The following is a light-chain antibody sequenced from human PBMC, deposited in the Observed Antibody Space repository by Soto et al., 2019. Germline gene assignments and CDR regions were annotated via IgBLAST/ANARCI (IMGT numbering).Light chain of an antibody. CDR1: QDIRNY. V-gene: IGKV1-27*01. J-gene: IGKJ4*01. Sequence: DIQMTHSPSSLSASVGDRVTITCRASQDIRNYLAWYQQKPGKVPKLLISAASTLQPRVPSRFSGSGSGTDFTLTISSLQPEDVATYYCQKYNGAPLTFGGGTKVEIK. CDR2: AAS. CDR3: QKYNGAPLT.